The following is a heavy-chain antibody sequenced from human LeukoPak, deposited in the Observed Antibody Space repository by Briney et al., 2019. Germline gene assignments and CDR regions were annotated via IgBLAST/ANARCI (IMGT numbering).Heavy chain of an antibody. CDR3: AGGISGGTNGVDY. Sequence: AETLSLTCTVSGGSITTYYWSWIRQPPGKALEWIGYICSNGSANYCPALKSRGFIFLDTTKNHFSLKLTSVTAADTAVYYCAGGISGGTNGVDYWCQGSLVTVSS. J-gene: IGHJ4*02. CDR2: ICSNGSA. CDR1: GGSITTYY. D-gene: IGHD1-7*01. V-gene: IGHV4-59*01.